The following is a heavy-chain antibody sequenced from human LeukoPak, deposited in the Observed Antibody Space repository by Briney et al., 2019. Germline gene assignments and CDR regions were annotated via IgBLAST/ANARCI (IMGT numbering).Heavy chain of an antibody. CDR3: ARDPGSGYYYDY. V-gene: IGHV1-2*06. Sequence: GASVKVSCKASGYTFTGYYMHWVRQAPGQGLEWMGRINPNSGGTNYAQKFQGRVTMTRDTSISTAYMELSRLRSDDTAVYYCARDPGSGYYYDYWGQGTLVTASS. CDR1: GYTFTGYY. D-gene: IGHD3-22*01. J-gene: IGHJ4*02. CDR2: INPNSGGT.